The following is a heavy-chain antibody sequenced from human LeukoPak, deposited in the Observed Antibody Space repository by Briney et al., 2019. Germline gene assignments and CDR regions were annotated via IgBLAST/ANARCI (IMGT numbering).Heavy chain of an antibody. CDR2: IYYSGSP. J-gene: IGHJ5*02. Sequence: SQTLSLTCSVSGVSISSDDRFWSCIPQQPGKDLEWIVYIYYSGSPSYIPALRRRGGKSGDTSNNVFALGLSSVTAPGTGVYFYARDRADSGGFYYKGFDPWGQGILVIVSS. CDR1: GVSISSDDRF. CDR3: ARDRADSGGFYYKGFDP. V-gene: IGHV4-31*03. D-gene: IGHD3-22*01.